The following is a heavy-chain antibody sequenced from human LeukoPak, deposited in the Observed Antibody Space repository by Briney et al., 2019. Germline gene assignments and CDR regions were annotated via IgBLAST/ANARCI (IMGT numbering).Heavy chain of an antibody. CDR3: ARGAGDNPQDIVVVPAAINYYCYMDV. V-gene: IGHV3-23*01. Sequence: GGSLRLSCAASGFTFSSYAMNWVRQAPGKGLEWVSAISGSGGSTYYADSVKGRFTISRDNSKNTLYLQMNSLRAEDTAVYYCARGAGDNPQDIVVVPAAINYYCYMDVWGKGTTVTVSS. J-gene: IGHJ6*03. D-gene: IGHD2-2*02. CDR2: ISGSGGST. CDR1: GFTFSSYA.